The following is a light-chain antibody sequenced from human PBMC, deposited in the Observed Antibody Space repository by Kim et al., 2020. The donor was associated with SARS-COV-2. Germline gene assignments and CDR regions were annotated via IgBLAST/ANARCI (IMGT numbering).Light chain of an antibody. V-gene: IGKV3-11*01. CDR2: DAS. CDR3: QQRSNLLT. CDR1: QSVSSY. Sequence: CLCQGEEATRSCRASQSVSSYLAWYQQKPGQAPRLLIYDASNRATGIPARFSGSGSGTDFTLTISSLEPEDFAVYYCQQRSNLLTFGGGTKVDIK. J-gene: IGKJ4*01.